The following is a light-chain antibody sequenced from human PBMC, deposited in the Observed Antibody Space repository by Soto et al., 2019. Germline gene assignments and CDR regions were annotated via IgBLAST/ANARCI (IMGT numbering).Light chain of an antibody. Sequence: QSVLTQPPSVSGAPGQRVTISCAGSNANIGAGYDVHWYQQVPGTAPKLLIYANNNRPSGVPDRFSGSKSGTSASLAITGLQAEDEADYYCQSYDSSLSGWVFXTGTKLTVL. V-gene: IGLV1-40*01. CDR2: ANN. CDR3: QSYDSSLSGWV. J-gene: IGLJ1*01. CDR1: NANIGAGYD.